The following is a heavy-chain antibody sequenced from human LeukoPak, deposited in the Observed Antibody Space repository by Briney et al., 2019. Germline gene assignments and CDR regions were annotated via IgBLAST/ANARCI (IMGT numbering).Heavy chain of an antibody. CDR2: IKSKADNYAT. V-gene: IGHV3-73*01. CDR3: TRLWGDCGGDCYSHDY. D-gene: IGHD2-21*02. CDR1: GFTFSASV. Sequence: PRGSLRLSCVASGFTFSASVMHWVRQASGKGLEWVGRIKSKADNYATAYAASVKGRFTISRDDSKNTAYLQMNSLRAEDTAVYYCTRLWGDCGGDCYSHDYWGQGALVTVSS. J-gene: IGHJ4*02.